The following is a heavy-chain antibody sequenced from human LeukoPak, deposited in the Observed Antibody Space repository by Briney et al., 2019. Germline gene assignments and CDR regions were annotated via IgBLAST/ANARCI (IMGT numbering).Heavy chain of an antibody. Sequence: GGSLRLSCAASGFTISSNYMSWVRQAPGKGLDWVSVIYSGGSTYYADSVKGRFTISRDNSKSTLYLQMNSLRAEDTAVYYGARSSWYSSKDFDYWGQGTLVTVSS. CDR1: GFTISSNY. D-gene: IGHD6-13*01. CDR2: IYSGGST. J-gene: IGHJ4*02. CDR3: ARSSWYSSKDFDY. V-gene: IGHV3-53*01.